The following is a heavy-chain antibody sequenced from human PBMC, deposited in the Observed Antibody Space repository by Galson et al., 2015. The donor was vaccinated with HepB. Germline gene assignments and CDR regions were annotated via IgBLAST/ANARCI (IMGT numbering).Heavy chain of an antibody. Sequence: SLRLSCAASGFTFSSYGMHWVRQAPGKGLEWVAVIWYDGSNKYYADSVKGRFTISRDNSKNTLYLQMNSLRAEDTAVYYCARDAGDYAYIGVYGMDVWGQGTTVTVSS. CDR1: GFTFSSYG. CDR3: ARDAGDYAYIGVYGMDV. J-gene: IGHJ6*02. CDR2: IWYDGSNK. V-gene: IGHV3-33*01. D-gene: IGHD4-17*01.